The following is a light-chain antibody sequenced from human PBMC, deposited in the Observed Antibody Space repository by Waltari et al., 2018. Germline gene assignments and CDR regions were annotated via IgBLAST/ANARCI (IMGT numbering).Light chain of an antibody. Sequence: DIVMTQSPDSLAVSLGERATINCKSSQSVLYSSKQKNYLAWYQQKPGQPPKLLIYWASTRESGVPDRVSGSGSGTDFTLTISSLQAEDVAVYYCQQYYSTPYTFGQGTKLEIK. CDR2: WAS. V-gene: IGKV4-1*01. J-gene: IGKJ2*01. CDR1: QSVLYSSKQKNY. CDR3: QQYYSTPYT.